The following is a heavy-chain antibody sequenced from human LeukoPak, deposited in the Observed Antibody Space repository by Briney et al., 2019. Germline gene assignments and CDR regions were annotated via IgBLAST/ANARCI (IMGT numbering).Heavy chain of an antibody. Sequence: GGSLILSCASSGFTFSSYRMHWVRQVPGKGLVWVSLINSDGGSTRYADSVKGRFTISRDNAKKTLYLQMNSLRAEDTAVYYCARKGQFSSGWDPLNYWGQGTLVTVSS. CDR3: ARKGQFSSGWDPLNY. D-gene: IGHD6-19*01. CDR1: GFTFSSYR. J-gene: IGHJ4*02. V-gene: IGHV3-74*01. CDR2: INSDGGST.